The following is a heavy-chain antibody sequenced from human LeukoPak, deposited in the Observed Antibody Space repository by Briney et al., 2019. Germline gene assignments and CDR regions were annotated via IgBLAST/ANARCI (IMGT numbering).Heavy chain of an antibody. CDR1: GFTVSSNY. D-gene: IGHD3-3*01. CDR3: ARQDVLRFLEWSPDAFDI. Sequence: PGGSLRPSCAASGFTVSSNYMSWVRQAPGKGLEWVSVIYSGGSTYYADSVKGRFTISRDNSKNTLYLQMNSLRAEDTAVYYCARQDVLRFLEWSPDAFDIWGQGTMVTVSS. V-gene: IGHV3-66*02. J-gene: IGHJ3*02. CDR2: IYSGGST.